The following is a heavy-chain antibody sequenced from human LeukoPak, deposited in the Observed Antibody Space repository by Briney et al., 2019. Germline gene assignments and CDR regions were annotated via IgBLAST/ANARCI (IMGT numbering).Heavy chain of an antibody. CDR2: TYYRSKWYN. D-gene: IGHD6-19*01. CDR1: GDSVSSNNGA. Sequence: SQTLSVTCAISGDSVSSNNGAWNWNRQSPSRGLEWLGRTYYRSKWYNEYAVSMRGRMTINADTSKNQFSLQLNSVTPEDTSIYYCARDVATSGWYTFDYWGQGTLVTVSS. V-gene: IGHV6-1*01. CDR3: ARDVATSGWYTFDY. J-gene: IGHJ4*02.